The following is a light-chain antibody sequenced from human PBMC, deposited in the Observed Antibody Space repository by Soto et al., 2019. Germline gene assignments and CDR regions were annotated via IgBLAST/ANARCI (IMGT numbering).Light chain of an antibody. V-gene: IGLV2-8*01. CDR3: SSYAGTNILYV. J-gene: IGLJ1*01. CDR1: SSDVGGYNY. CDR2: EVS. Sequence: QSALTQPPSASGSPGQSVTISCTGISSDVGGYNYVSWYQQHPGKAPKVMIYEVSKRPSGVPDRFSGSKSGNTASLTVSGLQAEDEADYYCSSYAGTNILYVFGTGTKVTVL.